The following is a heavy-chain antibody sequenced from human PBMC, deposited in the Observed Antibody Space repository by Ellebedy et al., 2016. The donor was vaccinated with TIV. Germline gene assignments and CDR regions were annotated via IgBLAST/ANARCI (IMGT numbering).Heavy chain of an antibody. Sequence: MPSETLSLTCTVSGGSISSYYWSWIRQPAGKGLEWIGRIYTSGSTNYNPSLKSPVTMSVDTSKNQFSLKLSSVTAADTAVYYCARDPGFIAAVGGTGDDYYYGMDVWGQGTTVTVSS. CDR3: ARDPGFIAAVGGTGDDYYYGMDV. D-gene: IGHD6-13*01. CDR1: GGSISSYY. V-gene: IGHV4-4*07. J-gene: IGHJ6*02. CDR2: IYTSGST.